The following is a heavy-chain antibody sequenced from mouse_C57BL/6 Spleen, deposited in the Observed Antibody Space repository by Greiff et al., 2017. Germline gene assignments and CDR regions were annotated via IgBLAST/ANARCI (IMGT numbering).Heavy chain of an antibody. Sequence: QVQLQQPGAELVRPGSSVKLSCKASGYTFTSYWMHWVKQRPIQGLEWIGNIDPSDSETHYTQKFKDKATLTVAKSSSTAYMQLSSLTSEDSSVYYCARSLITTVVAHYFDYWGQGTTLTVSS. CDR2: IDPSDSET. J-gene: IGHJ2*01. CDR1: GYTFTSYW. CDR3: ARSLITTVVAHYFDY. V-gene: IGHV1-52*01. D-gene: IGHD1-1*01.